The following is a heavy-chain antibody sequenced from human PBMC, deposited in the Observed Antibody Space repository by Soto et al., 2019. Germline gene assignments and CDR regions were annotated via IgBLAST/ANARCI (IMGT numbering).Heavy chain of an antibody. CDR2: IGGGSGNT. D-gene: IGHD6-13*01. CDR3: AKHLAHLGAPAGTNHYYAMDV. J-gene: IGHJ6*02. V-gene: IGHV3-23*01. Sequence: EVQLLESGGGLVQPGGSLRLSCAASGFTFSNHAMSWVRQAPGKGLEWVSSIGGGSGNTYYADSVKGRFTISRDNSKNTLSLEMNSLRAEDTALYYCAKHLAHLGAPAGTNHYYAMDVWGQGTTVSVSS. CDR1: GFTFSNHA.